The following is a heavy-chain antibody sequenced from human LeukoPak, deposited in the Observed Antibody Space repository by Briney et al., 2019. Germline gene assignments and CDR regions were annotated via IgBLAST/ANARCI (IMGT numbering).Heavy chain of an antibody. D-gene: IGHD2-15*01. CDR1: GCSISNYY. Sequence: PSETLSLTCTVSGCSISNYYWSWIRQPPGKGLEWIGYIYYSGSTNYNPSLKSRVTISVDTSKNQFSLKLTSVTAADTAVYYCARHLYCTRGSCYSLWFDPWGQGTLVTVSS. V-gene: IGHV4-59*08. J-gene: IGHJ5*02. CDR3: ARHLYCTRGSCYSLWFDP. CDR2: IYYSGST.